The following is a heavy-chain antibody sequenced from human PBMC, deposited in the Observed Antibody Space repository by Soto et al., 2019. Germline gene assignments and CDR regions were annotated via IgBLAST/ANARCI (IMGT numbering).Heavy chain of an antibody. Sequence: GGSLRLSCAASGFTFSSYGMHWVRQAPGTGLEWVAAIWYDGSNKYYADSVKGRFTISRDNSKNTLYLQMNSLRAEDTAVYYCASVAGRYYGMDVWGQGTTVTVSS. CDR1: GFTFSSYG. CDR3: ASVAGRYYGMDV. J-gene: IGHJ6*02. V-gene: IGHV3-33*01. D-gene: IGHD6-19*01. CDR2: IWYDGSNK.